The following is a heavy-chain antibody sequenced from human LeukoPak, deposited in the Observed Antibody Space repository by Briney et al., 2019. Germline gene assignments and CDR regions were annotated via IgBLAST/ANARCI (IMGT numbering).Heavy chain of an antibody. V-gene: IGHV3-30*04. J-gene: IGHJ4*02. CDR1: GFTFSSYA. CDR3: ARDKGTDIVATSFFDY. Sequence: GGSLRLSCAASGFTFSSYAMHWVRQAPGKGLEWVAVISYDGSNKYYADSVKGRFTISRDNSKNTLYLQMNSLRVEDTAVYYCARDKGTDIVATSFFDYWGQGTLVTVSS. D-gene: IGHD5-12*01. CDR2: ISYDGSNK.